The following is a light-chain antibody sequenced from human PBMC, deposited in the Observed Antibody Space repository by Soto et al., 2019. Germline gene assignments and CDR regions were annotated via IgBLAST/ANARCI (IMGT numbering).Light chain of an antibody. CDR2: DAS. Sequence: DIQMTQSPSSLSASVGDRVTITCRASQDISNYLNWYQQRPGKAPKLLIYDASNLERGVPSRFSRTRSGTHFTVAITSLQPEDVATYYCLQPDSLPITFGQATRLEI. CDR1: QDISNY. J-gene: IGKJ5*01. CDR3: LQPDSLPIT. V-gene: IGKV1-33*01.